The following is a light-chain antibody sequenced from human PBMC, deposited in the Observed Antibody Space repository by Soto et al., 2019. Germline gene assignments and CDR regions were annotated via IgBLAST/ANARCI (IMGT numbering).Light chain of an antibody. CDR1: QSLLHSNGYNY. V-gene: IGKV2-28*01. CDR2: LGS. J-gene: IGKJ4*01. CDR3: MQALQTLRT. Sequence: DIVMTQSPLSLPVTPGEPASISCRSSQSLLHSNGYNYLDWYLQKPGQSPQLLIYLGSNRASGVPDRFIGSGSVTDFTLKISRVEAEDVGVYYCMQALQTLRTFGGGTKVEIK.